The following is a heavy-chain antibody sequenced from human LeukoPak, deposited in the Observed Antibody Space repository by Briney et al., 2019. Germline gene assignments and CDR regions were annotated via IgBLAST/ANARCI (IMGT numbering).Heavy chain of an antibody. CDR2: IYHSGGT. CDR3: VANGWYALDI. V-gene: IGHV4-38-2*02. Sequence: SETLSLTCSVSGYSISSAYYWGWIRQSPGKGLEWIGEIYHSGGTNYKPSLRSRVTISVDKSENQFSLNLSSVTAADTAVYYCVANGWYALDIWGQGTMVTVSS. D-gene: IGHD6-19*01. CDR1: GYSISSAYY. J-gene: IGHJ3*02.